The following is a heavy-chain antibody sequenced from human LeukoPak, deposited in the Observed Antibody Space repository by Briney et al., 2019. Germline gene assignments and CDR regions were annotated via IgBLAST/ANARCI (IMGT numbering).Heavy chain of an antibody. CDR2: INHSGST. Sequence: SETLSLTCAVYGGSFSGYYWSWIRQPPGKGLEWIGEINHSGSTNYNPSLKSRVTISVDTSKNQFSLKLSSVTAADTAVYYCARHGRWRSPFPFDYWGQGTLVTVSS. CDR3: ARHGRWRSPFPFDY. V-gene: IGHV4-34*01. D-gene: IGHD5-24*01. CDR1: GGSFSGYY. J-gene: IGHJ4*02.